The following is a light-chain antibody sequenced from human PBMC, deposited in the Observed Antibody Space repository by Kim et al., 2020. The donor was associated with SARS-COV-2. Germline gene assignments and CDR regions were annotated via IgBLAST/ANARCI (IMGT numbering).Light chain of an antibody. CDR2: EDI. V-gene: IGLV3-1*01. J-gene: IGLJ2*01. Sequence: GSPGQTASITCSGERLGDKYTYWYQQQAGQSPVLGIYEDIKRPSGIPERFSGSNSGNTATLTISGTQAIDEADYYCQTWDTSTVVFGGGTQLTVL. CDR1: RLGDKY. CDR3: QTWDTSTVV.